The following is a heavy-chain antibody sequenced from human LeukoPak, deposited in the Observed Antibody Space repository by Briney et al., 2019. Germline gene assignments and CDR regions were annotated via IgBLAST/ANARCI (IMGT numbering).Heavy chain of an antibody. V-gene: IGHV4-38-2*02. CDR2: INHRGRT. CDR3: TRMAAGGFDY. D-gene: IGHD3-16*01. CDR1: GYSLSTGYY. Sequence: PSETLSLTCTVSGYSLSTGYYWGWIRQSPGMGLEWIGSINHRGRTYYNTSLKSRVTVSVDTSKNQFSLRVTSVTAADTALYFCTRMAAGGFDYWGQGILVTVSS. J-gene: IGHJ4*02.